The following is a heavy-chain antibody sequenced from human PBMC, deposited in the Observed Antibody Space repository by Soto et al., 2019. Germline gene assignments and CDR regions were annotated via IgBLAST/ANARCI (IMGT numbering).Heavy chain of an antibody. CDR3: TMAPFEFGSYFGLDV. D-gene: IGHD3-10*01. Sequence: QVHLVQSGAEVKQPGASVRVSCKASGYTFTHYDITWVRQATGQGLEWMGWMNPDSENTGSPQKFQGRVTMTLNTSINTAYMALTTLRSEDTAVYYCTMAPFEFGSYFGLDVWGQGTPVTVSS. J-gene: IGHJ6*02. CDR2: MNPDSENT. V-gene: IGHV1-8*01. CDR1: GYTFTHYD.